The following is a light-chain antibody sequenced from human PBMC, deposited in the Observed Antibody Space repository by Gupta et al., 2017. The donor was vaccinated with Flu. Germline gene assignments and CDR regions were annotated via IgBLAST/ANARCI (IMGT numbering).Light chain of an antibody. Sequence: PSSMSASVGDRITITCRASHDIDNWLGWYQQKPGKPPKLLIYGASKWRGDVPSRFSGSGSGTEFSLTITSLQSEDFATYYCQQADSFPRTFGQGTKVDIK. V-gene: IGKV1-12*01. CDR3: QQADSFPRT. CDR1: HDIDNW. CDR2: GAS. J-gene: IGKJ1*01.